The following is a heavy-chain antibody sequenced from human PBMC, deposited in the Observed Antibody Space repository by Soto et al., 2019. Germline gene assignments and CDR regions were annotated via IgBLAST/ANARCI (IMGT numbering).Heavy chain of an antibody. CDR3: ATVNGSFLSFFDN. D-gene: IGHD2-8*01. J-gene: IGHJ4*02. CDR2: ISYGGYT. CDR1: GDSISAGDAY. V-gene: IGHV4-30-4*08. Sequence: QVQLQESGPGLVKPSQTLSLSCTVSGDSISAGDAYWSWIRQPPGKALEWIAHISYGGYTFYNPSLKTRVTMSVDTSRNQVSLKLSSVTAADTAVYYCATVNGSFLSFFDNWGQGTRVTVSS.